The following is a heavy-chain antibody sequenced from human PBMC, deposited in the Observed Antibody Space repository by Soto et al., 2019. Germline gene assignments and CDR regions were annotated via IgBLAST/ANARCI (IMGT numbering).Heavy chain of an antibody. CDR3: ARDGGAYCGGDCYLNWFDP. D-gene: IGHD2-21*02. CDR1: GYTFTSYG. Sequence: ASVKVSCNASGYTFTSYGISWVRQAPGQALEWMGWISAYNGNTNYAQKLQGRVTMTTDTSTSTAYMELRSLRSDDTAVYYCARDGGAYCGGDCYLNWFDPWGQGTLVTVSS. V-gene: IGHV1-18*04. J-gene: IGHJ5*02. CDR2: ISAYNGNT.